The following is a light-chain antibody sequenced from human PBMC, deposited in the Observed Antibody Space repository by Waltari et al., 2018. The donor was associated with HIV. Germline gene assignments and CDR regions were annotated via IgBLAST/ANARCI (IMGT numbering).Light chain of an antibody. CDR1: SSNIGAGYD. CDR2: GNS. CDR3: QSYDSNLSGL. J-gene: IGLJ2*01. V-gene: IGLV1-40*01. Sequence: QSVLTQPPSVSGAPGQRVTISCTGSSSNIGAGYDVHWYQQLPGTAPKLLIYGNSNRPSGVPDRFSGSKSGTSASLAITGLQAEDEADYYCQSYDSNLSGLFGGGTKVTVL.